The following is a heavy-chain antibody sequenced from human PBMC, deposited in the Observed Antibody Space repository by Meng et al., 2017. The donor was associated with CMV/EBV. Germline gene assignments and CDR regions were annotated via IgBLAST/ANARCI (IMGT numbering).Heavy chain of an antibody. CDR2: MNPNSGNT. CDR3: ARAYPGYHYDFWSGYYKNYYYGMEV. Sequence: ASVKVSCKASGGTFSSYAISWVRQATGQGLEWMGWMNPNSGNTGYAQKIQGRVTMTRNTSISTAYMELSSLRSEDTAVYYCARAYPGYHYDFWSGYYKNYYYGMEVWGQGTTVTVSS. D-gene: IGHD3-3*01. J-gene: IGHJ6*02. V-gene: IGHV1-8*02. CDR1: GGTFSSYA.